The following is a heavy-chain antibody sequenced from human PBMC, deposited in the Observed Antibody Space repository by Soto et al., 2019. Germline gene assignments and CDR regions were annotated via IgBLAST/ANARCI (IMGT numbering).Heavy chain of an antibody. J-gene: IGHJ5*02. CDR3: ARVRPSDPYYYDRSGRGLFAP. CDR1: GYTFTSYG. V-gene: IGHV1-69*13. Sequence: AASVKVSCKASGYTFTSYGISWVRQAPGQGLEWMGWISPIFGNANYAQKFQGRVTITADESTSTAYMELSSLRSEDTAVYYCARVRPSDPYYYDRSGRGLFAPWGQGTLVPVSS. CDR2: ISPIFGNA. D-gene: IGHD3-22*01.